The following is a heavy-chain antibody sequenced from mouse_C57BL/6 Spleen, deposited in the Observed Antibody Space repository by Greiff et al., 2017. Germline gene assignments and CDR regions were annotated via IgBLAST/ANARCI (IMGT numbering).Heavy chain of an antibody. D-gene: IGHD2-5*01. J-gene: IGHJ4*01. CDR2: IDPSDSET. V-gene: IGHV1-52*01. CDR1: GYTFTSYW. Sequence: VQLQQSGAELVRPGSSVKLSCKASGYTFTSYWMHWVKQRPIQGLEWIGNIDPSDSETHYNQKFKDKATLTVDKSSSTAYMQLSSLTSEDSAVYYCARGPYYSNTYYAMDYWGQGTSVTVSS. CDR3: ARGPYYSNTYYAMDY.